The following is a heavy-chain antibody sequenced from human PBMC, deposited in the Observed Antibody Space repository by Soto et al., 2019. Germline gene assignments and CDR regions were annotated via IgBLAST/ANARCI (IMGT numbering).Heavy chain of an antibody. CDR2: INHSGTT. CDR3: ARTNYYGSGSYYNLYWYFDL. CDR1: GGSFSGYY. V-gene: IGHV4-34*01. D-gene: IGHD3-10*01. J-gene: IGHJ2*01. Sequence: PSDTRSLTCAVYGGSFSGYYWSWIRQPPGKGLEWIGEINHSGTTNYNPSLKSRVTISVDTAKNQFSRKLSSVTAADTAVYYCARTNYYGSGSYYNLYWYFDLWGRGTLVT.